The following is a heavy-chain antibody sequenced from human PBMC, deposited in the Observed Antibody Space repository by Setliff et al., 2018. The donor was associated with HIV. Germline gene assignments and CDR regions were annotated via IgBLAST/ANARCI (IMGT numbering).Heavy chain of an antibody. V-gene: IGHV4-34*01. D-gene: IGHD2-15*01. CDR2: INHSGST. CDR1: GGSFSGYY. CDR3: ATDPTSYCTGGNCHSGRFAS. Sequence: PSETLSLTCAVYGGSFSGYYWSWIRQPPGKGLEWIGEINHSGSTNYNPSLKSRVTISVDTSRNEFSLKLSSVTAADTAVYYCATDPTSYCTGGNCHSGRFASWGQGTLVTVSS. J-gene: IGHJ4*02.